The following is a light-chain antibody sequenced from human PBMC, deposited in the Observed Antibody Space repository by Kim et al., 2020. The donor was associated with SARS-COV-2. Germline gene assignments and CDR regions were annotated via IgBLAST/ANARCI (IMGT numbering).Light chain of an antibody. Sequence: SPGEISTRSCRASHSVSSNYFAWYQQKVGQAPRLLIYAAYMRAPCMSGRFSGSGSQTDFTLTINGLGPEDFAVYYCQQYGRSPGYTFGQGTKLEI. CDR1: HSVSSNY. V-gene: IGKV3-20*01. CDR2: AAY. J-gene: IGKJ2*01. CDR3: QQYGRSPGYT.